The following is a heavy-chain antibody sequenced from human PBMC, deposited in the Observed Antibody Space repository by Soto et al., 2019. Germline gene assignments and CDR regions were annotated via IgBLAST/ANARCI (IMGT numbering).Heavy chain of an antibody. CDR1: GDTFTSYA. CDR2: ISAYNGNT. J-gene: IGHJ6*03. D-gene: IGHD4-4*01. CDR3: ARGSVHSNTAYYYYYMDV. V-gene: IGHV1-18*01. Sequence: GASVKLSSKASGDTFTSYAISWVRHAPGQGREWMGWISAYNGNTNYAQKLQGRVTMTTDTSTSTAYMELRSLRSDDTAVYYCARGSVHSNTAYYYYYMDVWGKGTTVTVSS.